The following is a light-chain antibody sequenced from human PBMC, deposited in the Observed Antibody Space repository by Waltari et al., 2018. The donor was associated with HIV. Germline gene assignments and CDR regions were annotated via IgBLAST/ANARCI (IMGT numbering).Light chain of an antibody. CDR1: QSISSY. V-gene: IGKV1-39*01. CDR3: QQSYSTPYT. Sequence: SQSISSYLNWYQQKPGKAPKLLIYAASSLQSGVPSRFSGSGSGTDFTLTISSLQPEDFATYYCQQSYSTPYTFGQGTKLEIK. J-gene: IGKJ2*01. CDR2: AAS.